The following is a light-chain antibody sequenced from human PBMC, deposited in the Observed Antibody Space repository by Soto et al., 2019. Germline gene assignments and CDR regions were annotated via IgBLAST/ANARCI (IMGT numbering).Light chain of an antibody. CDR3: SSFTSARTRI. CDR1: SSDIGAFNF. V-gene: IGLV2-14*03. Sequence: QSALTQPASVSGSPGQSITISCTGTSSDIGAFNFVSWYQQHPGTAPKVLIYGVTNRPSGVAYRFSGSKSGNTASLIISGLQPEDEADYYCSSFTSARTRIFGTGTKLTVL. J-gene: IGLJ1*01. CDR2: GVT.